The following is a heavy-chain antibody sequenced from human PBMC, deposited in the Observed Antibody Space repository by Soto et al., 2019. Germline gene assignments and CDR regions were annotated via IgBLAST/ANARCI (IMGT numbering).Heavy chain of an antibody. CDR3: ARGGSLNWYFDL. CDR2: INSDGSST. V-gene: IGHV3-74*01. Sequence: EVQLVESGGGLVQPGGSLRLSCAASGFTFSSYWMHWVRQAPGKGLVWVSRINSDGSSTSYADSVKGRFTISRDNAKNPLYLQMNSLRAEDTAVYYCARGGSLNWYFDLWGRGTLVTVSS. CDR1: GFTFSSYW. D-gene: IGHD1-26*01. J-gene: IGHJ2*01.